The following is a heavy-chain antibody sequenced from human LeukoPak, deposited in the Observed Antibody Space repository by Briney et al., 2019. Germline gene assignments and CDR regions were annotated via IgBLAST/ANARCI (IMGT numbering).Heavy chain of an antibody. Sequence: ASVKVSCKASGYTFTSYYMHWVRQAPGQGIEWMGIINPSGGSTSYAQKFQGRVTMTRDTSTSTVYMELSSLRSEDTGVYYCARDCLHYSCWMGGGTFDYCGQGTLVTVSS. CDR1: GYTFTSYY. J-gene: IGHJ4*02. CDR3: ARDCLHYSCWMGGGTFDY. V-gene: IGHV1-46*01. D-gene: IGHD3-3*01. CDR2: INPSGGST.